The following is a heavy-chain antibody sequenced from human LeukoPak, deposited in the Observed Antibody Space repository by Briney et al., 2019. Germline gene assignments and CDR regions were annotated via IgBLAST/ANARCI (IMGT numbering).Heavy chain of an antibody. V-gene: IGHV3-7*03. Sequence: PGGSLRLACAASGFTFSSYWISWVRQAPGKGVGWVANIKQDGSDKYYVDSVKDRFTISRDNAKNSLYLQINSLRAEDTAVYYCARKTVVGSYFDYWGQGTPVTVSS. CDR2: IKQDGSDK. CDR1: GFTFSSYW. D-gene: IGHD4-23*01. CDR3: ARKTVVGSYFDY. J-gene: IGHJ4*02.